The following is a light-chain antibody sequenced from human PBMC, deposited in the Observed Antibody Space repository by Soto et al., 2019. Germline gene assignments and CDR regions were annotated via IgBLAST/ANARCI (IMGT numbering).Light chain of an antibody. CDR1: QSIGMF. CDR2: RSL. Sequence: DIQMTQSPSSLAASVGDTVTITCRASQSIGMFSSWYQQKPGKAPKLLMYRSLTLQNGVPSRFSGSGSGTFFTLTISSLQLEDFATYYCKQNYSPSLPLGGGTKVDIK. J-gene: IGKJ4*01. CDR3: KQNYSPSLP. V-gene: IGKV1-39*01.